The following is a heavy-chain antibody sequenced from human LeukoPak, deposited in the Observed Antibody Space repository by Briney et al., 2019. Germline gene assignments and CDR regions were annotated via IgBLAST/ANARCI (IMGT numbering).Heavy chain of an antibody. CDR2: MYYSGST. CDR1: GDSISSSDYY. Sequence: SETLSLTCTVSGDSISSSDYYWGWIRQPPGKGLEWIASMYYSGSTYYNPSLKSRVTISVDTSKNQISLKLSSVTAADTAVYYCARGDSSGWYGYWGQGTLVTVSS. D-gene: IGHD6-19*01. V-gene: IGHV4-39*07. CDR3: ARGDSSGWYGY. J-gene: IGHJ4*02.